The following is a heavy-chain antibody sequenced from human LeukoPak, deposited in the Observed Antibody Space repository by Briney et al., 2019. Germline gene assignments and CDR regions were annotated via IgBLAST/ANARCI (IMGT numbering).Heavy chain of an antibody. D-gene: IGHD2-15*01. CDR1: GYTFTGYY. J-gene: IGHJ4*02. CDR2: INPNSGGT. V-gene: IGHV1-2*02. CDR3: ARGLGYCSGGSCFTLDY. Sequence: GAPVKLCCKASGYTFTGYYMHWVRQAPGQGLEWMGWINPNSGGTNYAQKFQGRVTMTRDTSISTAYMELSRLRSDDTAVYYCARGLGYCSGGSCFTLDYWGQGTLVTVSS.